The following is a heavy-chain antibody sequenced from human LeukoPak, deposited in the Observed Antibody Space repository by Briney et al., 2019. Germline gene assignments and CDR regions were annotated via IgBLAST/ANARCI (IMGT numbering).Heavy chain of an antibody. CDR1: GGSISSYY. J-gene: IGHJ4*02. D-gene: IGHD3-10*01. Sequence: SETLSLTCTVSGGSISSYYWSWIRQPSGKGLEWIGYIYYSGSTNYNPSLKSRVTISVDTSKNQFSLKLSSVTAADTAVYYCARDRGEWDYSPYYWGQGTLVTVSS. CDR3: ARDRGEWDYSPYY. CDR2: IYYSGST. V-gene: IGHV4-59*01.